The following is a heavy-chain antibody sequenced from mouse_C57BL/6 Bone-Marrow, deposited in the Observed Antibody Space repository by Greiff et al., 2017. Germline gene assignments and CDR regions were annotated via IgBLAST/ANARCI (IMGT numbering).Heavy chain of an antibody. V-gene: IGHV1-54*01. J-gene: IGHJ2*01. Sequence: VQLQQSGAELVRPGTSVKVSCKASGYAFPNYLLEWVKQRPGQGLEWIGVINPGSGGTNYNEKFKGKATLTADKSSSTAYMQLSSLTSEDSAVYFCAREGYFDYWGQGTTLTVSS. CDR1: GYAFPNYL. CDR3: AREGYFDY. CDR2: INPGSGGT.